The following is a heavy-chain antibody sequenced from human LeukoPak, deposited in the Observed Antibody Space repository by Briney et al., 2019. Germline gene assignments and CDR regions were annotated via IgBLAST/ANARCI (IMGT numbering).Heavy chain of an antibody. CDR3: AGYGSGSYYKAFDF. Sequence: SETLSLTCTVPGGAFSSYYWSWIRQPPGKGLEWIGYIYYSGSTNYNPSLKSRVTISVDMSKNQFSLKLSCMTAADTAVYYCAGYGSGSYYKAFDFWGQGILVTVSS. J-gene: IGHJ4*02. CDR1: GGAFSSYY. D-gene: IGHD3-10*01. CDR2: IYYSGST. V-gene: IGHV4-59*01.